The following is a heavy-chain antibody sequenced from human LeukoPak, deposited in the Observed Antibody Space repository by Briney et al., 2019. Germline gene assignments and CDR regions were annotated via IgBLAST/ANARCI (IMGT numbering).Heavy chain of an antibody. V-gene: IGHV3-7*03. CDR3: ARGSGHDRVYYYGMDV. CDR2: IKQDGTEK. Sequence: GGSLRLSCAASGFTFSKYWMTWVRQAPGKGLEWVANIKQDGTEKSYVDSVRGRFTISRDNTKNSLYLQLNSLRVEDTAVYYCARGSGHDRVYYYGMDVWGQGTTVTVSS. J-gene: IGHJ6*02. D-gene: IGHD5-12*01. CDR1: GFTFSKYW.